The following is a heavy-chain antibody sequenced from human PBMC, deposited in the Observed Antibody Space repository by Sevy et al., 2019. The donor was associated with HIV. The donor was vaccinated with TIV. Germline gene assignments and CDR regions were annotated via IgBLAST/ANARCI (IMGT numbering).Heavy chain of an antibody. D-gene: IGHD4-17*01. J-gene: IGHJ3*02. CDR2: IYTSGST. CDR3: ARTATVVTPSSAFDI. V-gene: IGHV4-61*02. CDR1: GGSISSGSYY. Sequence: SETLSLTCTVSGGSISSGSYYWSWIRQPAGKGLEWIGRIYTSGSTNYNPSLKSRVTISVDTSKNQFSLKLSSVTAADTAVYYCARTATVVTPSSAFDIWGQGTMVTVS.